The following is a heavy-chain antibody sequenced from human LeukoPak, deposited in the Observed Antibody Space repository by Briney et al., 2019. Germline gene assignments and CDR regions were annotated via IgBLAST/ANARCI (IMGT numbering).Heavy chain of an antibody. Sequence: SETLSLTCTVSGGFFSSGSYYWTWIRQPPGKGLDWIGYISYSGSTNYNPSLKSRVTISVDTSKNQFSLNLSSVTAADTAVYYCARRGSGGRSFDIWGQGTMVTVSS. CDR2: ISYSGST. J-gene: IGHJ3*02. V-gene: IGHV4-61*01. CDR3: ARRGSGGRSFDI. D-gene: IGHD2-15*01. CDR1: GGFFSSGSYY.